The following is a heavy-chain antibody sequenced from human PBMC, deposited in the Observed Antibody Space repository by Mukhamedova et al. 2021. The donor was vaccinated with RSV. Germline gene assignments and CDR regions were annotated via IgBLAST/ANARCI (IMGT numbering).Heavy chain of an antibody. J-gene: IGHJ3*02. Sequence: SNIRYSPSFEGQVTISADKSISTAYLQWSSLKASDTAPYYCARRAFCGGDCYSKVDGFDIWGQGTMVTVSS. CDR3: ARRAFCGGDCYSKVDGFDI. D-gene: IGHD2-21*02. CDR2: SNI. V-gene: IGHV5-51*01.